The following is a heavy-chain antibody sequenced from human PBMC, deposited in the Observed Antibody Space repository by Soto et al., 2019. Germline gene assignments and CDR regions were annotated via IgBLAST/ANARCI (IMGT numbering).Heavy chain of an antibody. CDR1: GVSISSDDYY. D-gene: IGHD1-26*01. CDR2: IYFSGST. CDR3: ARAYSGSYVAADY. J-gene: IGHJ4*02. V-gene: IGHV4-30-4*01. Sequence: SETPSLTCNVSGVSISSDDYYWSWIRQPPGKGLEWIGYIYFSGSTYYNPSLKSRVTISVDKSKNHFSLKLSSVIAADTAVYYCARAYSGSYVAADYWGQGSLVTVSS.